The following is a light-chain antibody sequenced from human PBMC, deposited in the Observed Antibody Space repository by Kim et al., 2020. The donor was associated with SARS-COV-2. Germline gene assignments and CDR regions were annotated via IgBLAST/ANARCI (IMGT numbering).Light chain of an antibody. CDR3: HSRDSIGNDVV. CDR2: AKN. V-gene: IGLV3-19*01. J-gene: IGLJ2*01. CDR1: SLRSSY. Sequence: SSELTQDPAVSVALGQTVRITCQGDSLRSSYASWYQQKPGQAPILFVFAKNNRPSGIPDRFSGSSSGSTASLTIAGAQAEDEADYYCHSRDSIGNDVVFGGGTQLTVL.